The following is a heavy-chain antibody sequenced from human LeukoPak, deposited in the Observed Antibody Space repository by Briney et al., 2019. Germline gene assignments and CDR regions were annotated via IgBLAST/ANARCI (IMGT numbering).Heavy chain of an antibody. CDR3: ARDNGGYDYCYYYGMAV. V-gene: IGHV3-21*01. CDR2: ITSSSSYI. CDR1: GFTFCTHS. D-gene: IGHD5-12*01. Sequence: GGSLRLSCAASGFTFCTHSINWVRQAPGKGLEWVSSITSSSSYIYYADSVKGRFSISRDNAKNSLYLQMNSLRAEDTAVYYCARDNGGYDYCYYYGMAVWGQGTTVTVSS. J-gene: IGHJ6*02.